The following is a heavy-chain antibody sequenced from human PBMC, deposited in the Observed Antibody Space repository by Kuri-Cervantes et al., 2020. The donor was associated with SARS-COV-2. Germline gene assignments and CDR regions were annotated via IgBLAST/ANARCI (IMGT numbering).Heavy chain of an antibody. CDR2: IYHSGST. CDR3: ARWGYSSSSSGLGYYYYYMDV. D-gene: IGHD6-6*01. CDR1: GGSISSYY. J-gene: IGHJ6*03. V-gene: IGHV4-39*07. Sequence: SETLSLTCTVSGGSISSYYWGWIRQPPGKGLEWIGSIYHSGSTYYNPSLKSRVTISVDTSKNQFSLKLSSVTAADTAVYYCARWGYSSSSSGLGYYYYYMDVWGEGTTVTVSS.